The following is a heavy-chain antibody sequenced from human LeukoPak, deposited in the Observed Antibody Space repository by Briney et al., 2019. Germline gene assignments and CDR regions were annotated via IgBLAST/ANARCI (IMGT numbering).Heavy chain of an antibody. CDR1: GFTFSSYS. CDR3: ARKQWLNS. D-gene: IGHD6-19*01. J-gene: IGHJ5*02. V-gene: IGHV3-21*01. CDR2: ITTGGDDL. Sequence: GGSLRLSCAASGFTFSSYSLTWVRQAPGKGLEWVSSITTGGDDLYYSDSVKGRFTISRDNAKNSLLLQMNNLRAEDTAVYYCARKQWLNSWGQGTRVTVSS.